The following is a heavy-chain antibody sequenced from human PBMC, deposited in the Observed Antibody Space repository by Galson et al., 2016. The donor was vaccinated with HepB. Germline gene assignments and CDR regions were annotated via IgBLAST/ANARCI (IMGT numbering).Heavy chain of an antibody. V-gene: IGHV2-5*02. CDR1: GFSLSTPGVG. J-gene: IGHJ4*02. CDR2: IYWDDDK. D-gene: IGHD3-10*01. Sequence: PALVKPTQTLTLTCTFSGFSLSTPGVGVGWIRQPPGKALEWLALIYWDDDKHYNPPLKSRLTITKDTSKNLVVLTMTNMDPVDTATYSCARSHVLRFFGEFRGGPYFDYWGQGTLVTVSS. CDR3: ARSHVLRFFGEFRGGPYFDY.